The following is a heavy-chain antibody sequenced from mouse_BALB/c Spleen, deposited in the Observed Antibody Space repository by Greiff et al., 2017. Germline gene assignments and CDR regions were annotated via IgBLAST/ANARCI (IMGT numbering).Heavy chain of an antibody. CDR1: GYTFSRYW. CDR3: ARHDGYPYYFDY. Sequence: QVQLQHSGAELMKPGASVKISCKATGYTFSRYWIAWVKQRPGHGLEWIGEILPGSGSTNYNEKFKGKATFTAETSSNTAYMHLSSLTSEDSAVYYCARHDGYPYYFDYWGQGTTLTVSS. V-gene: IGHV1-9*01. CDR2: ILPGSGST. D-gene: IGHD2-3*01. J-gene: IGHJ2*01.